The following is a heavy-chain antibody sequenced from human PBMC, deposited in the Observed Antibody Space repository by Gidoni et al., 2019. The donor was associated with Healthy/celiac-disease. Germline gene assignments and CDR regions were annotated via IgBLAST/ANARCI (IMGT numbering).Heavy chain of an antibody. D-gene: IGHD3-22*01. CDR1: GGTFSSYT. Sequence: QVQLVQSGAEVKKPGSSVKVSCKASGGTFSSYTISWVRQAPGQGLEWMGRIIPILGKANYATKFQGRVTITADKSTSTADMELSSLRSEDTAVYYCARAPDHSSGLWGQGTLVTVSS. J-gene: IGHJ4*02. CDR2: IIPILGKA. CDR3: ARAPDHSSGL. V-gene: IGHV1-69*08.